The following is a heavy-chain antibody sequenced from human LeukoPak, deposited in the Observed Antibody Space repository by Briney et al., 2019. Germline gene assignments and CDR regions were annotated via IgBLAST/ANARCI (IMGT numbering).Heavy chain of an antibody. CDR1: GFTFDDYD. J-gene: IGHJ4*02. V-gene: IGHV3-9*01. Sequence: GGSLRLSCAASGFTFDDYDMHWVRQAPGKGLEWVSGITWNSHSIAYADSVKGRFTISRDNAKNSLYLQMNSLRAEDAAVYYCARTSGESTAALRAPFDYWGQGTLATVSS. CDR2: ITWNSHSI. CDR3: ARTSGESTAALRAPFDY. D-gene: IGHD6-6*01.